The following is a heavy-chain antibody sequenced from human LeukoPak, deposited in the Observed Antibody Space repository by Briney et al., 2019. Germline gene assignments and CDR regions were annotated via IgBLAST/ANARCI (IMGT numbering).Heavy chain of an antibody. CDR1: GFTFDDYA. J-gene: IGHJ4*02. CDR2: ITWDGRTT. CDR3: TKNTESSSWYGTFDY. V-gene: IGHV3-43D*03. Sequence: PGGSLRLSCAASGFTFDDYAMHWVRQVPGRGLEWVSLITWDGRTTYYADSVKGRFTISRDNSKNSLTLQMNSLRPEDTAFYYCTKNTESSSWYGTFDYWGQGILVTVSS. D-gene: IGHD6-13*01.